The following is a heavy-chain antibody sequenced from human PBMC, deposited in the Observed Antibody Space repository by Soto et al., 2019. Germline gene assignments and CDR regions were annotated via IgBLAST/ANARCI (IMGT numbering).Heavy chain of an antibody. J-gene: IGHJ6*02. CDR3: ARERVGTTIVKGVTPYYGMDV. CDR1: GGTFSSYA. D-gene: IGHD3-10*01. V-gene: IGHV1-69*13. CDR2: IIPIFGTA. Sequence: SVKVSWKASGGTFSSYAIRWVRQAPGQGLEWMGGIIPIFGTANYAQKFQGRVTITADESTSTAYRELSSLRSEDTAEYYCARERVGTTIVKGVTPYYGMDVWGQGTTVTSP.